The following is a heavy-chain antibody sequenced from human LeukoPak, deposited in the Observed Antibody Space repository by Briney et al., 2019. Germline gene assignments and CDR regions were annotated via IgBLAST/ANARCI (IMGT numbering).Heavy chain of an antibody. CDR2: INPSGGST. CDR1: RYILTDYH. J-gene: IGHJ4*02. Sequence: ASVKVSCKASRYILTDYHMHWVRQAPGQGLEWMGIINPSGGSTSYAQKFQGRVTMTRDTSTSTVYMELSSLRSEDTAVYYCARADSSGPTFDFDYWGQGTLVTVSS. D-gene: IGHD6-19*01. CDR3: ARADSSGPTFDFDY. V-gene: IGHV1-46*01.